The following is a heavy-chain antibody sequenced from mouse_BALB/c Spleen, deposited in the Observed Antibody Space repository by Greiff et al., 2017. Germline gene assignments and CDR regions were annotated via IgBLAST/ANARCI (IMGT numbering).Heavy chain of an antibody. D-gene: IGHD1-1*01. V-gene: IGHV1-55*01. Sequence: QVQLQQSGAELVKPGTSVKLSCKASGYNFTSYWINWVKLRPGQGLEWIGDIYPGSGSTNYNEKFKSKATLTVDTSSSTAYMQLSSLASEDSALYYCASAYAWFAYWGQGTLVTVSA. CDR2: IYPGSGST. CDR3: ASAYAWFAY. CDR1: GYNFTSYW. J-gene: IGHJ3*01.